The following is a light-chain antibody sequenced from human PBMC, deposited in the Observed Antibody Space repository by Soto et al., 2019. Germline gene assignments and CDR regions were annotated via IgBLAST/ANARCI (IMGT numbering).Light chain of an antibody. CDR3: SSYTSSSTYV. CDR2: DVS. V-gene: IGLV2-14*01. Sequence: QSALTQPASVSGSPGQSITISCTGTSSDVGGYDYVSWCQQHPGKAPKLMIYDVSYRPSGVFNRFSGSKSGNTAALTISGLQTEDEADYYCSSYTSSSTYVFGTGTKVTVL. J-gene: IGLJ1*01. CDR1: SSDVGGYDY.